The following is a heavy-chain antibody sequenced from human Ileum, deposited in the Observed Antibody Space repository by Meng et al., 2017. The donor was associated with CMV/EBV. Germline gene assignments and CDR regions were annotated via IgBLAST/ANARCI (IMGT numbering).Heavy chain of an antibody. Sequence: GESLMISCAGSGFTFSNFGMTWVRPAPGRGLEAVSSISDRGDRTYYVDSVRGRFTISRDNSRNIVYLQMNSLGAGDTAIYYCARIYGHSAGHYYHALDVWGQGTTVTVSS. CDR2: ISDRGDRT. V-gene: IGHV3-23*01. CDR3: ARIYGHSAGHYYHALDV. D-gene: IGHD2/OR15-2a*01. J-gene: IGHJ6*02. CDR1: GFTFSNFG.